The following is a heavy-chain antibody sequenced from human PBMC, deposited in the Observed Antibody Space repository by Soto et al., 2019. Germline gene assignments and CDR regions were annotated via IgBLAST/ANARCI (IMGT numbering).Heavy chain of an antibody. V-gene: IGHV2-5*02. D-gene: IGHD3-3*01. CDR2: IYWDDDK. CDR3: AHRVLRTVFGLVTTTAIYFDF. Sequence: QITLNESGPTVVRPTETLTLTCRFSGFSLTTSGVGVGWIRQSPGKAPEWLALIYWDDDKRYSASPKSRLTTPTDTSKNQVVLTVSDLHPTDTATYYCAHRVLRTVFGLVTTTAIYFDFWGQGTPVAVSS. CDR1: GFSLTTSGVG. J-gene: IGHJ4*02.